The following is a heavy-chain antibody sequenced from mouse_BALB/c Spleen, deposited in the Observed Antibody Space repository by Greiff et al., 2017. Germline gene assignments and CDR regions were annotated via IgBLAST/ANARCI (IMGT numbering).Heavy chain of an antibody. J-gene: IGHJ2*01. D-gene: IGHD2-3*01. CDR2: INPSNGRT. Sequence: QVQLQQSGAELVKPGASVKLSCKASGYTFTSYWMHWVKQRPGQGLEWIGEINPSNGRTNYNEKFKSKATLTVDKSSSTAYMQLSSLTSEDSAVYYCASYDGYYEDYWGQGTTLTVSS. V-gene: IGHV1S81*02. CDR1: GYTFTSYW. CDR3: ASYDGYYEDY.